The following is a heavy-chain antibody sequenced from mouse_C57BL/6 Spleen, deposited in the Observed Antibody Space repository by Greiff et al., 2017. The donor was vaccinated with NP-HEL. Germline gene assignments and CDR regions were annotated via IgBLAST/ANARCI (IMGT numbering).Heavy chain of an antibody. CDR3: ASLGNSGRYYFDY. CDR1: GYTFTSYW. D-gene: IGHD2-1*01. Sequence: QVQLQQPGAELVRPGTSVKLSCKASGYTFTSYWMHWVKQRPGQGLEWIGVIDPSDSYTNYNQKFKGKATLTVDTSSSTAYMQLSSLTSEDSAVYYCASLGNSGRYYFDYWGQGTTLTVSS. J-gene: IGHJ2*01. V-gene: IGHV1-59*01. CDR2: IDPSDSYT.